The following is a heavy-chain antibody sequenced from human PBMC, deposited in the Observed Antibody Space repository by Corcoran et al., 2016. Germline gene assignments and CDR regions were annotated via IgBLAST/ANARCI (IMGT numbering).Heavy chain of an antibody. V-gene: IGHV2-26*01. D-gene: IGHD5-12*01. CDR2: IFSNDEK. CDR1: GFSLSNARMG. CDR3: ARIQRWLQAGEYYSDY. J-gene: IGHJ4*02. Sequence: QVTLKESGPVLVKPPETLTLTCSVSGFSLSNARMGVGWIRQPPGKALEWLAHIFSNDEKSYSTSLKSRLTISKDTSKSQVVLTMTNMDPVDTATYYCARIQRWLQAGEYYSDYWGQGSLVTVYS.